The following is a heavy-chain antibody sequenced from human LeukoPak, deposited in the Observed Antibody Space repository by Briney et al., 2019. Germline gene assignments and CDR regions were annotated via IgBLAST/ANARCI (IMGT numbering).Heavy chain of an antibody. J-gene: IGHJ4*02. CDR3: VRGDSVDY. Sequence: PGGSLRLSCVISGFTLSSFGIHWVRQAPGKGLDWVAFIRYDGSNKNYADSVKGRFTVSRDNSKNTVYLQMSSLRGEDTAAYYCVRGDSVDYWGQGTLVAVSS. CDR1: GFTLSSFG. D-gene: IGHD3-16*01. CDR2: IRYDGSNK. V-gene: IGHV3-30*02.